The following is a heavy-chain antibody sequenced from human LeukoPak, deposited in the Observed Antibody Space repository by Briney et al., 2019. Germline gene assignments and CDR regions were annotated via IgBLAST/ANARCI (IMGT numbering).Heavy chain of an antibody. D-gene: IGHD5-24*01. CDR1: GGSISSYY. Sequence: SETLSLTCTVSGGSISSYYWSWIRQPAGKELEWIGRIYTSGSTNYNPSLKSRVTMSVDTSKNQFSLKLSSVTAADTAVYYCARAIEMATIGHYYYGMDVWGQGTTVTVSS. CDR3: ARAIEMATIGHYYYGMDV. V-gene: IGHV4-4*07. CDR2: IYTSGST. J-gene: IGHJ6*02.